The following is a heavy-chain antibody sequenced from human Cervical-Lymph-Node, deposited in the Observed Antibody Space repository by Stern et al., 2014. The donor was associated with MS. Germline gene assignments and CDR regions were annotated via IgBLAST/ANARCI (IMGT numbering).Heavy chain of an antibody. V-gene: IGHV4-61*02. Sequence: QVQLQESGPGLVKPSQTLSLTCTVSGGSIISRSYYWSWIRQPAGKGLEWIGRIQTSGPTNYNPPLKSRVTISVDTSNNPFSLKLTSVTAADTAVYYCARGIGYYGSGKIDPWGQGTLVTVSS. J-gene: IGHJ5*02. D-gene: IGHD3-10*01. CDR3: ARGIGYYGSGKIDP. CDR2: IQTSGPT. CDR1: GGSIISRSYY.